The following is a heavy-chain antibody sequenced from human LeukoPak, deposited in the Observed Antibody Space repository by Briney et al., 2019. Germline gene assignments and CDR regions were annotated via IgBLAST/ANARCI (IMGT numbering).Heavy chain of an antibody. D-gene: IGHD1-26*01. CDR1: GYTFTSYA. V-gene: IGHV7-4-1*02. CDR2: INTNTGNP. CDR3: AREMRGWELLDFDY. J-gene: IGHJ4*02. Sequence: GASVKVSCKASGYTFTSYAMNWVRQAPGQGLEWMGWINTNTGNPTYAQGFTGRFVFSLDTSVSTAYLQISSLKAEDTAVYYCAREMRGWELLDFDYWGQGTLVTVSS.